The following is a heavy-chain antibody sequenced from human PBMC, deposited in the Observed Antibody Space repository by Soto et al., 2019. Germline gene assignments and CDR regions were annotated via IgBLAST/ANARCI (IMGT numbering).Heavy chain of an antibody. CDR1: GFMFSSHG. J-gene: IGHJ4*02. V-gene: IGHV3-30*19. D-gene: IGHD3-3*01. CDR3: ARAPFWSGYYLSY. Sequence: GGSLRLSCAASGFMFSSHGMHWIRQAPGKGLEWVAVISYDGSNKYYADSVKGRFTISRDNSKNTLYLQMNSLRAEDTAVYYCARAPFWSGYYLSYWGQGTLVTVSS. CDR2: ISYDGSNK.